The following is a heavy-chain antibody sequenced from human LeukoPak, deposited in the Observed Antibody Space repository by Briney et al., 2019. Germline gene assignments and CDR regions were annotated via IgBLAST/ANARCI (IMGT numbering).Heavy chain of an antibody. Sequence: EASVKVSCKASGYTFTSYYMHWVRQAPGQGLEWMGIINPSGGSTSYAQKFQGRVTMTRDTSTSTVYMELSSLRSEDTAVYYCAIGPPNYYDSSGYYYGRYYYMDVWGKGTTVTISS. CDR1: GYTFTSYY. CDR3: AIGPPNYYDSSGYYYGRYYYMDV. D-gene: IGHD3-22*01. CDR2: INPSGGST. V-gene: IGHV1-46*01. J-gene: IGHJ6*03.